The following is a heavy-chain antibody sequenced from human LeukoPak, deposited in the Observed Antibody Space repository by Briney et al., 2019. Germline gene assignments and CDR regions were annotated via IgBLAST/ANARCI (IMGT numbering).Heavy chain of an antibody. CDR3: ARDAVSYDFWSGHGAFDI. V-gene: IGHV3-30-3*01. CDR2: ISYAGSNK. D-gene: IGHD3-3*01. CDR1: VFTFRSYA. Sequence: GGSLRLSSADSVFTFRSYAMHPVRKAPGRGLGRVAVISYAGSNKYYADSVKVRFTISRDNSKHTLYLQMNSLRAEDTAVYYCARDAVSYDFWSGHGAFDIWGQGTMVTVSS. J-gene: IGHJ3*02.